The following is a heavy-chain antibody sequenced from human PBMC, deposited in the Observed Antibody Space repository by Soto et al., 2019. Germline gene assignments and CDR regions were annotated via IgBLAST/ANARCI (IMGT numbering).Heavy chain of an antibody. CDR1: GGSISSGGYS. D-gene: IGHD1-26*01. CDR2: IYYIGRT. Sequence: SETLSLTCAVSGGSISSGGYSWSWIRQPPGKGLEWIGYIYYIGRTNYNPSLRSRVTISIDTSKNQFSLKLSSVTAADTAVYYGARDPEGATHFDYWGQGALVTVSS. CDR3: ARDPEGATHFDY. V-gene: IGHV4-61*08. J-gene: IGHJ4*02.